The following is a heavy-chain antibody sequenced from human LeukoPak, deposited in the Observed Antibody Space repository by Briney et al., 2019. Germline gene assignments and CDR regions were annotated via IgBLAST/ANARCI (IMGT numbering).Heavy chain of an antibody. V-gene: IGHV1-24*01. D-gene: IGHD4-23*01. CDR1: GYTLTELS. J-gene: IGHJ4*02. CDR2: FDPEDGET. Sequence: ASVKVSCKVSGYTLTELSMHWVRQAPGKGLEWMGGFDPEDGETIYAQKFQGRVTMTEDTSTDTAYMELSSLRSEDTAVYYCATDLWGDYGGTLRYGWGQGTLVTVSS. CDR3: ATDLWGDYGGTLRYG.